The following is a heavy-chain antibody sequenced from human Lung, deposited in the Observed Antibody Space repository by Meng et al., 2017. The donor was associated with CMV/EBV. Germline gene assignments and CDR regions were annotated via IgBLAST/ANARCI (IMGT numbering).Heavy chain of an antibody. D-gene: IGHD1-26*01. Sequence: GYTFTTDNMTWVRQAPGQGLEWMGIINPGGGSTNYAQKFQGRVTMTRDTSTSTVYMELSSLGSEDTAVYYCARTHVMGGAPPPLDYWGQGTLVTVSS. CDR1: GYTFTTDN. V-gene: IGHV1-46*01. CDR2: INPGGGST. J-gene: IGHJ4*02. CDR3: ARTHVMGGAPPPLDY.